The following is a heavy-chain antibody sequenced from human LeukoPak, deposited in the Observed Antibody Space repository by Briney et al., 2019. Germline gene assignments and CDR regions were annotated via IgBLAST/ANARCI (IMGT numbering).Heavy chain of an antibody. CDR1: GYTFTSHD. V-gene: IGHV1-8*01. CDR3: ARGRRQILWFALFV. D-gene: IGHD3-10*01. CDR2: MNPNSGNT. Sequence: VKVSCKASGYTFTSHDINWVRQATGQGLEWMGWMNPNSGNTGYAQKFQGRVTMTRNTSISTAYMELSSLRSEDTAVYYCARGRRQILWFALFVWGQGTTVTVSS. J-gene: IGHJ6*02.